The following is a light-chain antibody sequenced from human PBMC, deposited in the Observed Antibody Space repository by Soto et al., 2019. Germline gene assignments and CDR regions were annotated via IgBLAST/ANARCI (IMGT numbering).Light chain of an antibody. Sequence: IVLTQSPATVSVSPGERATLSCRASQSVSSSYLAWYQQKPGQAPRLLIYGASSRATGIPDRFSGSGSGTDFTLTISRLEPEDFAVYYCQQYGSSPQTFGQGTKVDI. CDR1: QSVSSSY. J-gene: IGKJ1*01. CDR2: GAS. V-gene: IGKV3-20*01. CDR3: QQYGSSPQT.